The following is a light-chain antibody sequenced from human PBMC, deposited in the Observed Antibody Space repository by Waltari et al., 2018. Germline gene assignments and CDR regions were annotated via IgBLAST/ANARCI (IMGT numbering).Light chain of an antibody. J-gene: IGLJ3*02. V-gene: IGLV4-69*01. CDR1: SWHSTYT. CDR3: QTWGTGFWV. Sequence: QLVLTQSPSASASLGASVKLTCTLSSWHSTYTVPWHQKQPEQGPRYLMRVNNDGGHCKGDGIPDRFSGSSSGAERSLTISSLQSEDEADYYCQTWGTGFWVFGGGTKLTVL. CDR2: VNNDGGH.